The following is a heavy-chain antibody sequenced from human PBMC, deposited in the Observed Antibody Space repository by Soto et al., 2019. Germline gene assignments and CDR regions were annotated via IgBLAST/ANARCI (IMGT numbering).Heavy chain of an antibody. D-gene: IGHD2-15*01. J-gene: IGHJ4*02. CDR1: GGSISSSSYY. CDR3: ARLVGRISDY. Sequence: QLQLQESGPGLVKPSETLSLTCTVSGGSISSSSYYWGWIRQPPGKGLEWIGSIYYSGSTYYNPSLKSRVTISVDTPKNQFSLKLSSVTAADTAVYYCARLVGRISDYWGQGTLVTVSS. CDR2: IYYSGST. V-gene: IGHV4-39*01.